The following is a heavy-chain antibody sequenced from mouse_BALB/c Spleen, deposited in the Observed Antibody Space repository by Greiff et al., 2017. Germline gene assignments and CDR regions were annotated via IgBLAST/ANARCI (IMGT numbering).Heavy chain of an antibody. V-gene: IGHV2-9*02. CDR2: IWAGGST. CDR1: GFSLTSYG. CDR3: ARDHKGAWFAY. J-gene: IGHJ3*01. D-gene: IGHD6-1*01. Sequence: VKVVESGPGLVAPSQSLSITCTVSGFSLTSYGVHWVRQPPGKGLEWLGVIWAGGSTNYNSALMSRLSISKDNSKSQVFLKMNSLQTDDTAMYYCARDHKGAWFAYWGQGTLVTVSA.